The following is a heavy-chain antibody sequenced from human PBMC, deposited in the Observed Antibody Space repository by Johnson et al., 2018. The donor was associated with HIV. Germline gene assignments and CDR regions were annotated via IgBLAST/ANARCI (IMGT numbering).Heavy chain of an antibody. V-gene: IGHV3-66*01. J-gene: IGHJ3*02. CDR1: GFTVSSNY. CDR2: IYSGGTI. Sequence: VQLVESGGGLVQPGGSLRLSCAASGFTVSSNYMSWVRQAPGKGLGWVSVIYSGGTIYYADSVKGRFTISRDNAKNSLYLQMNSLRAEDTAVYYCARMRRLPDAFDIWGQGTMVTVSS. CDR3: ARMRRLPDAFDI.